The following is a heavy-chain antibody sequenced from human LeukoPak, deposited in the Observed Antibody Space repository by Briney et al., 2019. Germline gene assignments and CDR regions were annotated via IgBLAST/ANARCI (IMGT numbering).Heavy chain of an antibody. V-gene: IGHV4-59*01. Sequence: SETLSLTCTVSGGSISSYNCSWIRKPPAKGQELIGYIYYSGSTNYNPSLTSRVTISVDTSKNQFSLKLSPVTAADTAVYYCARLIAAAGPNFDYWGQGTLVTVSS. CDR2: IYYSGST. CDR1: GGSISSYN. CDR3: ARLIAAAGPNFDY. J-gene: IGHJ4*02. D-gene: IGHD6-13*01.